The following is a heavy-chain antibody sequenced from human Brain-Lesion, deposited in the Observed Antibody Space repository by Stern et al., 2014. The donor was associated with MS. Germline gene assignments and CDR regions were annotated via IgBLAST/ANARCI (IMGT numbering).Heavy chain of an antibody. D-gene: IGHD6-13*01. CDR1: GGSISSSNW. V-gene: IGHV4-4*02. J-gene: IGHJ4*02. CDR2: SDHSGST. Sequence: VQLVESGPGLVKPSGTLSLTCAVSGGSISSSNWWSWVRQSPGKGLEWIGESDHSGSTIYNPSLKSRVTASVDKSKNRLSLNLRSVPAADTAVYFCARFPASRPHVFDSWGQGTLVTVSS. CDR3: ARFPASRPHVFDS.